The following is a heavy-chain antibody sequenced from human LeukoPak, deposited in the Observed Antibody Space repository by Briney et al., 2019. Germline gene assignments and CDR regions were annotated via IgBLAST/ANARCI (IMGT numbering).Heavy chain of an antibody. V-gene: IGHV3-48*01. D-gene: IGHD3-9*01. CDR1: GFTFSSYS. J-gene: IGHJ3*02. CDR2: ISSSSSTI. Sequence: GGSLRLSCAASGFTFSSYSMNWVRQAPGKGLEWVSYISSSSSTIYYADSVKGRFTISRDKAKNSLYLQMNSLRAEDTAVYYCARDVEAATYDILTGYSESDAFDIWGQGTMVTVSS. CDR3: ARDVEAATYDILTGYSESDAFDI.